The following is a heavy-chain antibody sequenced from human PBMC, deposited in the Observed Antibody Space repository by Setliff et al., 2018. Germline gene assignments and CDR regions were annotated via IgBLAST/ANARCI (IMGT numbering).Heavy chain of an antibody. CDR3: ARGVVVPAAIGRGFDP. Sequence: VASVKVSCKASGGTFSSYAISWVRQAPGQGLEWMGGIIPILGIANYAQKFQGRVTITADKSTSTAYMELSSLRSEDTAVYYCARGVVVPAAIGRGFDPWGQGTLVTVSS. D-gene: IGHD2-2*02. CDR1: GGTFSSYA. CDR2: IIPILGIA. J-gene: IGHJ5*02. V-gene: IGHV1-69*10.